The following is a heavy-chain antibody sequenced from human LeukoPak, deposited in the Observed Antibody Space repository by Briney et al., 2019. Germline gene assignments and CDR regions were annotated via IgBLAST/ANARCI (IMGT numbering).Heavy chain of an antibody. CDR1: GGSISSYY. J-gene: IGHJ4*02. CDR2: IYYSGST. Sequence: SETLSLTCTVSGGSISSYYGSWIRQPPGKGLEWIGYIYYSGSTNYNPSLRSRVTISVDTSKNQFSLKLSSVTAADTAVYYCARRSVGSGWYDYWGQGTLVTVSS. CDR3: ARRSVGSGWYDY. D-gene: IGHD6-19*01. V-gene: IGHV4-59*08.